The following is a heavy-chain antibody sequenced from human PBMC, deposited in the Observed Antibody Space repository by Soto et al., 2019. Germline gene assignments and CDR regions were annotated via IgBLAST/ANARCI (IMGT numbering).Heavy chain of an antibody. CDR3: AREYTETVDGPTPSYIDC. Sequence: PAETLSLTCSVSGDSISSYFWSWIRQSAGKGLEWIGRIYISGDTNYNPSLKSRVTMSVDTSKNKLSLKLNSVTAADTAVYYCAREYTETVDGPTPSYIDCWGQGTPVTVSS. CDR1: GDSISSYF. J-gene: IGHJ4*02. CDR2: IYISGDT. D-gene: IGHD1-1*01. V-gene: IGHV4-4*07.